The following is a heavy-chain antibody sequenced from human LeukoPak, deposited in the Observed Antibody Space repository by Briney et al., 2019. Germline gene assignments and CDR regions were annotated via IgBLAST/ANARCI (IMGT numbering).Heavy chain of an antibody. Sequence: ASVKVSCKTSGYTFTSYAMHWVTQAPGQSLEWMEWINDGNGNTKYSQKLQGRVTITRDTSASTAYMELSSLRSEDTAVYYCARGLVVLAAGWGQGTLVTVSS. CDR3: ARGLVVLAAG. J-gene: IGHJ4*02. V-gene: IGHV1-3*01. CDR1: GYTFTSYA. CDR2: INDGNGNT. D-gene: IGHD2-2*01.